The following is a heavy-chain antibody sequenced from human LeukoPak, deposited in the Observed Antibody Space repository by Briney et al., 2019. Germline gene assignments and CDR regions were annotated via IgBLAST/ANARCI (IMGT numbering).Heavy chain of an antibody. Sequence: KAGGSLRLSCAASGFTFSSYSMNWVRQAPGKGLEWVSSISSSSSYIYYADSVKGRFTISRDNAKNSLYLQMNSLRAEDTAVYYCARDWLDYHGSGSPSDFYGMDVWGQGTTVTVSS. D-gene: IGHD3-10*01. CDR3: ARDWLDYHGSGSPSDFYGMDV. V-gene: IGHV3-21*01. CDR2: ISSSSSYI. CDR1: GFTFSSYS. J-gene: IGHJ6*02.